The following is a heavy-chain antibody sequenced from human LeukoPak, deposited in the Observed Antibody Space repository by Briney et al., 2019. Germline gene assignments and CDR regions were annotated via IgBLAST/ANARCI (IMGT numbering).Heavy chain of an antibody. CDR2: MNPNSGNT. D-gene: IGHD6-19*01. CDR1: GYTFTSYD. CDR3: ARDIGYSSGWSPFGY. V-gene: IGHV1-8*01. Sequence: ASVKVSCKASGYTFTSYDINWVRQATGQGLEWMGWMNPNSGNTGYAQKFQGRVTMTRNTSISTAYMELSSLRSEDTAVYYCARDIGYSSGWSPFGYWGQGTLVTVSS. J-gene: IGHJ4*02.